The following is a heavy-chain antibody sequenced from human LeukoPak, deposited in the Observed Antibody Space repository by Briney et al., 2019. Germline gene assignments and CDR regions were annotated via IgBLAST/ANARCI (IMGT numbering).Heavy chain of an antibody. CDR2: IRYDGSNK. J-gene: IGHJ4*02. Sequence: GGSLRLSCAASGFTFSSYGMHCVRQAPGKGLECAAFIRYDGSNKYYADSVKGRFTISRDNSKNTLYLQMNSLRAEDTAVYYCAKDRQWLGSFDYWGQGTLVTVSS. CDR1: GFTFSSYG. V-gene: IGHV3-30*02. CDR3: AKDRQWLGSFDY. D-gene: IGHD6-19*01.